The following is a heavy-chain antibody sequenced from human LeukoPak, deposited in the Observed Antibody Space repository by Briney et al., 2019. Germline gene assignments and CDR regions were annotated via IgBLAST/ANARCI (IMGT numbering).Heavy chain of an antibody. V-gene: IGHV3-11*01. Sequence: GGSLRLSCAASGFTFSDYYMSWIRQAPGKGLEWVSYISSGGYIISYADSVRGRFTISRDNAKNSLYLQMNSLRAEDTAVYYCAREVVVPGAPYFFDYWGQGILVTVSS. CDR1: GFTFSDYY. CDR3: AREVVVPGAPYFFDY. J-gene: IGHJ4*02. D-gene: IGHD2-2*01. CDR2: ISSGGYII.